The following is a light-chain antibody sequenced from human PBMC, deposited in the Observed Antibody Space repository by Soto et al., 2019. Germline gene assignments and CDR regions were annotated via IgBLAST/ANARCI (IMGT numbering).Light chain of an antibody. Sequence: QLVLTQSPSASASLGASVKLTCTLSSGHSSYTIAWHQQQPEKGPRYLMTLNSDGSHSKGDGIPDRFSRYSYGAERYLSISSLQSEDEADYYCQTWGTGIEVFGGGTKLTVL. CDR2: LNSDGSH. J-gene: IGLJ3*02. CDR3: QTWGTGIEV. CDR1: SGHSSYT. V-gene: IGLV4-69*01.